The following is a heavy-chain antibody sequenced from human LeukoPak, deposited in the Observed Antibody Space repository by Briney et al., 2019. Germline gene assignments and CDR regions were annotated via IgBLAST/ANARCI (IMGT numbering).Heavy chain of an antibody. J-gene: IGHJ4*02. V-gene: IGHV1-69*01. D-gene: IGHD2-15*01. Sequence: VKVSCKASGGTFSSYAISWVRQAPRQGLERMGGIIPIFGTANYAQKFQGRVTITADESTSTAYMELSSLRSEDTAVYYCASPWEEGYCSGGSCYSFDYWGQGTLVTVSS. CDR2: IIPIFGTA. CDR3: ASPWEEGYCSGGSCYSFDY. CDR1: GGTFSSYA.